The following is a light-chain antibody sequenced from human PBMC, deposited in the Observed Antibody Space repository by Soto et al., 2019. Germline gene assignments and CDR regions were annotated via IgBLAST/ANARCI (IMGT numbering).Light chain of an antibody. CDR2: DAS. Sequence: EIVLTQSPATLSLSPGERATLSCRASQSVSSYLAWYQQKPGQAPRLLIYDASNKATGIPARFSGSGSGTYFTPTISRLEPEDFAVYYCQQCSTRPAFGQGTRLEIK. V-gene: IGKV3-11*01. J-gene: IGKJ5*01. CDR3: QQCSTRPA. CDR1: QSVSSY.